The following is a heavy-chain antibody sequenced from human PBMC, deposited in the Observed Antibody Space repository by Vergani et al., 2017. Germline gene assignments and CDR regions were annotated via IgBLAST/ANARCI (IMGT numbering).Heavy chain of an antibody. J-gene: IGHJ6*02. CDR2: IKSTIDRGTT. Sequence: EVQLVESGGGLVKPGGSLRLSCVASGFSFRNAWMNWVRRTPGKGLEWVGRIKSTIDRGTTDYAAAVKGRFTISRDDSKNTLFLQMNGLKTEDIGVYYCTTDPRYCGDGSCYWLRDHHYYGMDVWGQGTTVTVSS. D-gene: IGHD2-21*01. CDR3: TTDPRYCGDGSCYWLRDHHYYGMDV. CDR1: GFSFRNAW. V-gene: IGHV3-15*07.